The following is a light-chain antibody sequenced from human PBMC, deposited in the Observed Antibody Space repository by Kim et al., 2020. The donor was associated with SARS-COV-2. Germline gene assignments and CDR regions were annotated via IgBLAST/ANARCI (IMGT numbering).Light chain of an antibody. CDR3: KQYDNY. CDR2: KAS. Sequence: DIQMTQSPSTLSASVGDRVIITCRASQSYSMWLDWYQQKPGKAPKLLISKASSLQSGVPSRFSGSGSGTEFTRTISSLQPDDFGTYYCKQYDNYFGQGTKLEI. J-gene: IGKJ2*01. V-gene: IGKV1-5*03. CDR1: QSYSMW.